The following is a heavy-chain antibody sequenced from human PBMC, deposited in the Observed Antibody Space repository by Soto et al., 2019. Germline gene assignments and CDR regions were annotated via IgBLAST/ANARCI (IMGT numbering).Heavy chain of an antibody. D-gene: IGHD4-17*01. CDR2: INPRGGRT. J-gene: IGHJ6*02. Sequence: QVHLVQSGTEVKKPGASVTVSCRASGYTFTSYSLHWVRQAPGKGLEWMGLINPRGGRTTYAQKLQGRITITRDTSTSTVYMEVNSLRPEDTAVYYCARETTVADPYYFFSGLDVWGQGTRVNVSS. CDR3: ARETTVADPYYFFSGLDV. CDR1: GYTFTSYS. V-gene: IGHV1-46*04.